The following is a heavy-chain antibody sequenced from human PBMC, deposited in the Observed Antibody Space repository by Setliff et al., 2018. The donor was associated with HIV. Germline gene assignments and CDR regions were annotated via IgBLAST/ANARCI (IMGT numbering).Heavy chain of an antibody. V-gene: IGHV3-49*04. J-gene: IGHJ4*02. CDR2: FRSKPNGGTT. CDR3: NRDRRGSSSWSGYNGGFDY. D-gene: IGHD3-3*01. Sequence: GGSLRLSCAASGFTFDDYALTWVRQAPGQGLEWVGFFRSKPNGGTTDYAASVKGRFTISRDDAKTIAYLHMNSLTTDDAAVYFCNRDRRGSSSWSGYNGGFDYWGQGTLVTVSS. CDR1: GFTFDDYA.